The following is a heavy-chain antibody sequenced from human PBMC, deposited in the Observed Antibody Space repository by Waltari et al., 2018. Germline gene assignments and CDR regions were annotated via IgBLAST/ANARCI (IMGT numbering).Heavy chain of an antibody. CDR2: IIPIFGTA. Sequence: QVQLVQSGAEVKKPGSSVTVSCKASGGTFSSYATSWARQAPGQGLEWMGRIIPIFGTANYAQKFQGRVTITADKSTSTAYMELSSLRSEDTAVYYCARDPGKYSGYDWLWGQGTLVTVSS. J-gene: IGHJ4*02. D-gene: IGHD5-12*01. CDR3: ARDPGKYSGYDWL. V-gene: IGHV1-69*13. CDR1: GGTFSSYA.